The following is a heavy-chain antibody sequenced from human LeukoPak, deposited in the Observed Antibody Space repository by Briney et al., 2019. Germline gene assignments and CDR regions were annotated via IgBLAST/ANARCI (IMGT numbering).Heavy chain of an antibody. CDR3: ARKGKAARPGWFDP. CDR2: INHSGST. V-gene: IGHV4-34*01. D-gene: IGHD6-6*01. J-gene: IGHJ5*02. CDR1: GGSFSGYY. Sequence: SETLSLTCAVYGGSFSGYYWSWIRQPPGKGLEWIGEINHSGSTNYNPSLKSRVTISVDTSKSQFSLKLSSVTAADTAVYYCARKGKAARPGWFDPWGQGTLVTVSS.